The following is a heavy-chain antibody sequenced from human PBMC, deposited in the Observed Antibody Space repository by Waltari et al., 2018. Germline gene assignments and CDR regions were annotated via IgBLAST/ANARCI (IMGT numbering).Heavy chain of an antibody. CDR3: ARGWLEGARELVGFHM. CDR2: IRGDGGET. Sequence: EVQLVESGGGLVQPGGSLRLSCAASGFTFSSSWIPGVRQAPGEGLVWVARIRGDGGETNYADSVSGRFTISRDNAQNTIYLQMNSLRDEDTALYYCARGWLEGARELVGFHMWGQGTMVIVSS. D-gene: IGHD1-26*01. J-gene: IGHJ3*02. CDR1: GFTFSSSW. V-gene: IGHV3-74*01.